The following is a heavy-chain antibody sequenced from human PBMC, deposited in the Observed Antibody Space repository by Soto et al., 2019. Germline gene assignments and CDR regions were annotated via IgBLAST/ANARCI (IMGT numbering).Heavy chain of an antibody. V-gene: IGHV1-18*01. CDR2: ISAYNGNT. J-gene: IGHJ5*02. CDR3: ARDVRCSSTSCFNWFDP. CDR1: GGTFSSYA. D-gene: IGHD2-2*01. Sequence: QVQLVQSGAEVKKPGSSVKVSCKASGGTFSSYAISWVRQAPGQGLEWMGWISAYNGNTNYAQKLQGRVTMTTDTSTSTAYMELRSLRSDDTAVYYCARDVRCSSTSCFNWFDPWGQGTLVTVSS.